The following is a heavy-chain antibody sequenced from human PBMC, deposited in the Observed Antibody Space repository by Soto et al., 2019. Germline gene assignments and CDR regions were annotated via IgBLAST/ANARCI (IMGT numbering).Heavy chain of an antibody. Sequence: ASVKVSCKASGYTFTSYAMHWVRQAPGQRLEWMGWINAGNGNTKYSQKYQGRVTITRDTSASTAYMELSSLRFENKAVYYCARDLGGWPDYWGQGTLVTVSS. V-gene: IGHV1-3*01. CDR1: GYTFTSYA. D-gene: IGHD2-15*01. J-gene: IGHJ4*02. CDR3: ARDLGGWPDY. CDR2: INAGNGNT.